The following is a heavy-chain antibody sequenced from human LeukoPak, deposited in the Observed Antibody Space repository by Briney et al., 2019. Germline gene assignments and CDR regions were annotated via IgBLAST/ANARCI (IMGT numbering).Heavy chain of an antibody. CDR3: ARLDILTGSGYYYYYGMDV. V-gene: IGHV3-53*01. CDR2: IYSGGSA. J-gene: IGHJ6*02. D-gene: IGHD3-9*01. Sequence: TGGSLRLSCAASGFTFSSYEINWVRQAPGKGLEWVSVIYSGGSAYYADSVKGRFTISRDNSKNTLYLQMNSLRAEDTAVYYCARLDILTGSGYYYYYGMDVWGQGTTVTVSS. CDR1: GFTFSSYE.